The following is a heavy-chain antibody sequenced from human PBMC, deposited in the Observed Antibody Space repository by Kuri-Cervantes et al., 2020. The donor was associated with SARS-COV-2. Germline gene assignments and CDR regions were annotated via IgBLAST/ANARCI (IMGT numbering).Heavy chain of an antibody. D-gene: IGHD3-22*01. J-gene: IGHJ4*02. CDR1: GYTFTGYY. Sequence: ASVKVSCKASGYTFTGYYMHWVRQAPGQGLEWMGWINPSGGTKYAQKFQGRVTMTRDTSISTAYMELSRLRSDDTAVYYCAREPRYGSSGYYSDYWGQGTLVTVSS. CDR3: AREPRYGSSGYYSDY. V-gene: IGHV1-2*02. CDR2: INPSGGT.